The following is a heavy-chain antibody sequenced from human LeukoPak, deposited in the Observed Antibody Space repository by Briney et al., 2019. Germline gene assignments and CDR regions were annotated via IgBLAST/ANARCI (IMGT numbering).Heavy chain of an antibody. J-gene: IGHJ4*02. CDR1: GGSISSYY. CDR2: IYYSGST. D-gene: IGHD3-16*01. CDR3: ARGDSDYDYVY. Sequence: SETLSLTCTVSGGSISSYYWSWIRQPPGKGLEWIGYIYYSGSTNYNPSLKSRVTISVDTSKNQFSLKLSSVTAADTAVYYCARGDSDYDYVYWGQGTLVTVSS. V-gene: IGHV4-59*01.